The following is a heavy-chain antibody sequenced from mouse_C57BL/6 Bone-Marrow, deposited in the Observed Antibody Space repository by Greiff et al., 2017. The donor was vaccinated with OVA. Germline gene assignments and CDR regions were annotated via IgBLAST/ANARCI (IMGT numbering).Heavy chain of an antibody. J-gene: IGHJ2*01. Sequence: EVQLVESGGGLVQPGGSMKLSCVASGFTFSNYWMNWVRQSPEKGLEWVAQIRLKSDNYATHYAESVKGRFTISRDDSKSSVYLKMNNLRAEDTGIYYCTGRWLLPYYFDYWGQGTTLTVSS. CDR3: TGRWLLPYYFDY. D-gene: IGHD2-3*01. CDR1: GFTFSNYW. V-gene: IGHV6-3*01. CDR2: IRLKSDNYAT.